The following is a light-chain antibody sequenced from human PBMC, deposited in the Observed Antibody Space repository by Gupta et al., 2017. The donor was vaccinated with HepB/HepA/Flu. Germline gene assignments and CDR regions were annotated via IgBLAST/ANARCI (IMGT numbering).Light chain of an antibody. CDR1: SRDVGRYNY. CDR2: HVT. J-gene: IGLJ2*01. Sequence: QSALTQPRSVSGSPGQSLTISCPGTSRDVGRYNYVSWYQQHPGKAPRLMAYHVTVRPSGVPDRFSGSKSGNTASLTISGLQPQDEADYYCCSFAGSHTYVFGGGTKLTVL. CDR3: CSFAGSHTYV. V-gene: IGLV2-11*01.